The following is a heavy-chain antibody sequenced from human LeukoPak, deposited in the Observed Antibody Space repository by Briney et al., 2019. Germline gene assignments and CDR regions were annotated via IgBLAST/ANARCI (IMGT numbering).Heavy chain of an antibody. J-gene: IGHJ4*02. D-gene: IGHD6-19*01. CDR3: ARAPVAGPTFDY. CDR1: GGSISSGGYS. CDR2: IYHSGST. Sequence: SETLSLTCAVSGGSISSGGYSWSWIRQPPGKGLEWIGYIYHSGSTYYNPSLKSRVTISVDRSKNQLSLKLSSVTAADTAVYYCARAPVAGPTFDYWGQGTLVTVSS. V-gene: IGHV4-30-2*01.